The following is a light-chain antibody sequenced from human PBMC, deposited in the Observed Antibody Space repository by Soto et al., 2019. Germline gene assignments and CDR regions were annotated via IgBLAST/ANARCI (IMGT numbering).Light chain of an antibody. CDR1: QSVSANF. V-gene: IGKV3-20*01. CDR3: QQYGSSPYT. CDR2: AAS. Sequence: EIVLTQSPGTLSLSPGERATLSCRASQSVSANFVAWYQQKPGQPPRLSIFAASGRAAGIPDRFSGSGSGTDFTLTISRLEPEDFAVYYCQQYGSSPYTFAQGTKLEI. J-gene: IGKJ2*01.